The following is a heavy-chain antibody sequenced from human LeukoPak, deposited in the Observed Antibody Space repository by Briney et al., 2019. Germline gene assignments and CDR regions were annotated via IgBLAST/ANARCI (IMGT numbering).Heavy chain of an antibody. D-gene: IGHD2-8*01. V-gene: IGHV4-39*07. CDR3: ARDGYCTNGVCPPHPPNWFDP. J-gene: IGHJ5*02. Sequence: SETLSLTCTVSGGSISSSSYYWGWIRQPPGKGLEWIGSIYYSGSTYYNPSLKSRVTISVDTSKNQFSLKLSSVTAADTAVYYCARDGYCTNGVCPPHPPNWFDPWGQGTLVTVSS. CDR2: IYYSGST. CDR1: GGSISSSSYY.